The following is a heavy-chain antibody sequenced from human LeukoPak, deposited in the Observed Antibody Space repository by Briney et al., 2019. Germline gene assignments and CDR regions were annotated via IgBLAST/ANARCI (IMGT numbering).Heavy chain of an antibody. V-gene: IGHV4-30-4*08. D-gene: IGHD3-10*01. Sequence: SETLSLTCTVSGVSINGYYWTWIRQPPGKGLEWIGYIYYSGSTYYNPSLKSRVTISVDTSKNQFSLKLSSVTAADTAVYYCARVFDYGSGSYYYYGMDVWGQGTTVTVSS. CDR2: IYYSGST. CDR1: GVSINGYY. J-gene: IGHJ6*02. CDR3: ARVFDYGSGSYYYYGMDV.